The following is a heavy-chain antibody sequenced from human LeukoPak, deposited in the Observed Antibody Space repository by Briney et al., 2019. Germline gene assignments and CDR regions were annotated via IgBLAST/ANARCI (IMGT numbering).Heavy chain of an antibody. Sequence: GGSLRLSCAASGFAFSTNWMHWVRQAPGKGLVWVSHISTDAGTITYADFVKGRFTISRDNSKNTLYLQMNSLRAEDTAVYYCAKDMYYYDSSGQGDYWGQGTLVTVSS. CDR3: AKDMYYYDSSGQGDY. CDR1: GFAFSTNW. V-gene: IGHV3-74*01. CDR2: ISTDAGTI. J-gene: IGHJ4*02. D-gene: IGHD3-22*01.